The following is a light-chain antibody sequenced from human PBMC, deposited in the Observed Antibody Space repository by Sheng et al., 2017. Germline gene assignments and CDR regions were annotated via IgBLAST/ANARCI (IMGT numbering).Light chain of an antibody. CDR3: CSFAASTTWV. V-gene: IGLV2-23*02. J-gene: IGLJ3*02. CDR2: EVI. Sequence: QSVLTQPPSVSGSPGQSISISCTGTSSDVGSYNLVSWYQQRPGKAPKLIISEVIKRPSGVSDRFSGSKSGNTASLAVSGLQAEDEADYYCCSFAASTTWVFGGGTKLTVL. CDR1: SSDVGSYNL.